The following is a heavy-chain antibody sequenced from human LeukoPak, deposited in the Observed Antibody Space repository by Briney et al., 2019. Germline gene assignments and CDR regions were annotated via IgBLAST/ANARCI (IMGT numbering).Heavy chain of an antibody. CDR3: AKDSAYSSRWYSSFDH. V-gene: IGHV3-23*01. CDR1: GFIFSSYA. D-gene: IGHD6-13*01. Sequence: GGSLRLSCAASGFIFSSYAMSWVRQAPGKGLEWVSPISGSGDTTYYADSVKGRFTISRDNSKNTLYLQMDDLRAEDTAVYYCAKDSAYSSRWYSSFDHWGQGTLVTVSS. CDR2: ISGSGDTT. J-gene: IGHJ4*02.